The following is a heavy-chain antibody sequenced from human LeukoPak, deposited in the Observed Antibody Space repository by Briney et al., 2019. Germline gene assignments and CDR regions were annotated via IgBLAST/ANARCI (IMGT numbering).Heavy chain of an antibody. D-gene: IGHD2-2*01. CDR2: ISSSSSTI. CDR3: ARDRYCSSTSCYSPAY. CDR1: GFTFSSYS. J-gene: IGHJ4*02. Sequence: GGSLRLSCAASGFTFSSYSMNWVRQAPGKGLEWVSYISSSSSTIYYADSVKGRFTISRGNAKNSLYLQMNSLRAEDTAVYYGARDRYCSSTSCYSPAYWGQGTLVTVPS. V-gene: IGHV3-48*01.